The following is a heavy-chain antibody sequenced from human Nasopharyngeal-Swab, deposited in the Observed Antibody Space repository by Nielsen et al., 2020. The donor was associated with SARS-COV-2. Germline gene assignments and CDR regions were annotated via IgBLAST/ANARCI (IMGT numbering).Heavy chain of an antibody. V-gene: IGHV3-11*04. J-gene: IGHJ4*02. CDR3: ARPASGSYSYYFDY. CDR1: GFTFSDYY. Sequence: GTLTISCAASGFTFSDYYMAWVRQAPGKGLEWLSYISTSGRSTDSADSVKGRLTISRDNANNLLFLQMNSLRAEDTAVYYCARPASGSYSYYFDYWGQGTLVTVSS. D-gene: IGHD1-26*01. CDR2: ISTSGRST.